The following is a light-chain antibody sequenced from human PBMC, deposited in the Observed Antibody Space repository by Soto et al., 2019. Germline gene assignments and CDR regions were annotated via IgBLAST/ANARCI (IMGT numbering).Light chain of an antibody. V-gene: IGLV2-14*03. J-gene: IGLJ2*01. CDR3: SSYTSSSTPV. CDR2: DVS. CDR1: SSDVGGSTY. Sequence: QSVLTQPASVSGSPGQSITISCTGTSSDVGGSTYVSWYQQHPGKAPKLMIYDVSNRPSGISNRFSASKSGNTASLTISGLQAEDEADYYCSSYTSSSTPVFGGGTKLTVL.